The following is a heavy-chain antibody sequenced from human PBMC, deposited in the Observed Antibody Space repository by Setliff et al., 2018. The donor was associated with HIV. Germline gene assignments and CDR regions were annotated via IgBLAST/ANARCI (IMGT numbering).Heavy chain of an antibody. Sequence: SETLSLTCTVSGGSISSGSHYWTWIRQPAGKGLEWIGSIYHSGSTYYSPSLKSRVTISLDTSKNQFSLKLSSVTAADTAVYYCARDIQAAGTGWFDPWGQGTLVTVSS. D-gene: IGHD6-13*01. J-gene: IGHJ5*02. CDR1: GGSISSGSHY. CDR2: IYHSGST. CDR3: ARDIQAAGTGWFDP. V-gene: IGHV4-39*07.